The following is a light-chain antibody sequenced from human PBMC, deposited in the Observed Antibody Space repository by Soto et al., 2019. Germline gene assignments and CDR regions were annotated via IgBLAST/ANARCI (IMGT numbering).Light chain of an antibody. V-gene: IGLV1-51*01. CDR2: NNN. J-gene: IGLJ3*02. Sequence: QSVLTQPPSVSAAPGQKVTISCSGSRSNIGNNYVAWYQQFPGTVPKLLIYNNNGRSSGTPDRISGSASGTSATLTITGLQTGDEADYFCVTWDTSLRTGVIGGGTKVTVL. CDR3: VTWDTSLRTGV. CDR1: RSNIGNNY.